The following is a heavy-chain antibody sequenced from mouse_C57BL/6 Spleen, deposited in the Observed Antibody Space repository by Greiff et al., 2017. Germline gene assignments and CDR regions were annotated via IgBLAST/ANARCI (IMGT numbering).Heavy chain of an antibody. CDR3: TTPYSNHWYFDV. CDR2: IDPENGDT. D-gene: IGHD2-5*01. J-gene: IGHJ1*03. CDR1: GFNIKDDY. Sequence: EVKLQQSGAELVRPGASVKLSCTASGFNIKDDYMHWVKQRPEQGLEWIGWIDPENGDTEYASKFQGKATITAATSSNTAYLQLSSLTSEDTAVYYCTTPYSNHWYFDVWGTGTTVTVSS. V-gene: IGHV14-4*01.